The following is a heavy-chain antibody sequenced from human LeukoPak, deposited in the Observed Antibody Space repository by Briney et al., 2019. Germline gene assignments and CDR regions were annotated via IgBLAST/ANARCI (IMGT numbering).Heavy chain of an antibody. D-gene: IGHD5-18*01. V-gene: IGHV3-23*01. CDR3: AKDSRIGGYSYGDFDY. J-gene: IGHJ4*02. Sequence: PGGSLRLACAASGFRFSSYAMSWVRQAPGKGLEWVSAISGSGVSTYYADSVKGRFTISRDNSKNTLYLQMNSLRAEDTAVYYCAKDSRIGGYSYGDFDYWGQGTLVTVSS. CDR1: GFRFSSYA. CDR2: ISGSGVST.